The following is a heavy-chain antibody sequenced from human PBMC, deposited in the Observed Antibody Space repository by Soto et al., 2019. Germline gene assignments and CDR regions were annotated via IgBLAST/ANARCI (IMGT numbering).Heavy chain of an antibody. CDR1: GFTFSNAW. CDR2: IKSKTDGGTT. Sequence: GGSLRLSCAASGFTFSNAWMNWVRQAPGKGLEWVGRIKSKTDGGTTDYAAPVKGRFTISRDDSKNTLYLQMNSLKTEDTAVYYCTTDLYWYDGDYNSEFDYWGQGTLVTVSS. D-gene: IGHD4-17*01. J-gene: IGHJ4*02. CDR3: TTDLYWYDGDYNSEFDY. V-gene: IGHV3-15*07.